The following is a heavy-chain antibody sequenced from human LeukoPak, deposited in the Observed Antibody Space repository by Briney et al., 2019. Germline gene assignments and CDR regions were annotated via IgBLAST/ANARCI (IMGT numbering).Heavy chain of an antibody. CDR3: ARDRLVGASTCFAY. J-gene: IGHJ4*02. Sequence: SVKVSCKASGGSFSSYAINWVRQAPGQGLEWMGGIIPIFGKAKYAQKFQGRVTITADESTSTAYMELSSLRSEDTAVYYCARDRLVGASTCFAYWGQGTLVTVSS. CDR2: IIPIFGKA. D-gene: IGHD1-26*01. V-gene: IGHV1-69*13. CDR1: GGSFSSYA.